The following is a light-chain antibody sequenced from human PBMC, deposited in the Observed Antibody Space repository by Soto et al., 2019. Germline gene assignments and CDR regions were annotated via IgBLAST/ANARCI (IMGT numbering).Light chain of an antibody. CDR1: QDISDH. J-gene: IGKJ1*01. CDR2: SAS. Sequence: DFQMTQSPSYLSASIGDRVTVSCRASQDISDHVAWYQQKPGKPPKLLIYSASTLYSGVPSRFSGSGSGTNFTLTIGSVQPEDFATYYCQKLVSSPWTFGQGTKVDIX. CDR3: QKLVSSPWT. V-gene: IGKV1-27*01.